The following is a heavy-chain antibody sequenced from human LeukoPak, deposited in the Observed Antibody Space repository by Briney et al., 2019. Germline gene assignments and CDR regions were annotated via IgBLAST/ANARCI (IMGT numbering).Heavy chain of an antibody. Sequence: SETLSLTCTVSGGSISSYYWSWIRQPPGKGLEWIGYIYYSGSTNYKPSLKSRATISVDTSKNQFSLKLSSVTAADTAVYSCARGGYYGSGNDFRFDPWGQGTLVTVSS. J-gene: IGHJ5*02. CDR1: GGSISSYY. V-gene: IGHV4-59*01. CDR2: IYYSGST. CDR3: ARGGYYGSGNDFRFDP. D-gene: IGHD3-10*01.